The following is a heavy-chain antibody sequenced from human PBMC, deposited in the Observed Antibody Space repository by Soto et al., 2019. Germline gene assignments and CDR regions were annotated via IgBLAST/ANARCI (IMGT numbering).Heavy chain of an antibody. J-gene: IGHJ4*02. V-gene: IGHV3-43*01. D-gene: IGHD2-2*01. CDR3: AKEKHDASWTSFDY. CDR2: IGRDGIYT. Sequence: EVQLVESGGAVVQPGGSLRLSCAASGFTFDDFSMHWVRQAPGKGLEWVSLIGRDGIYTHYADSVKGRFTISRDNSKNSLYLQMNSLTTEDTAFYFCAKEKHDASWTSFDYWGQGTLVTVSS. CDR1: GFTFDDFS.